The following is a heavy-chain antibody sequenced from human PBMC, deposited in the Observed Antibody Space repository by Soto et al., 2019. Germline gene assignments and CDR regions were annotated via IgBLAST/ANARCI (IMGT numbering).Heavy chain of an antibody. Sequence: PSETLSLTCAVYGGSFSGYYWSWIRQPPGKGLEWIGEINHSGSTNYNPSLKSRVTISVDTSKNQFSLKLSSVTAADTAVYYCARGLRGSGSYSPYYYYYGMDVWGQGTTVTVSS. CDR3: ARGLRGSGSYSPYYYYYGMDV. CDR2: INHSGST. D-gene: IGHD3-10*01. V-gene: IGHV4-34*01. CDR1: GGSFSGYY. J-gene: IGHJ6*02.